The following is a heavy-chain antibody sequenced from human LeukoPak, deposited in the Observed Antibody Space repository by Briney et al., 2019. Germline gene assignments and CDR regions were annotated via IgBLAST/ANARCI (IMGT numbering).Heavy chain of an antibody. CDR2: IKSKTDGETT. V-gene: IGHV3-15*01. Sequence: GGSLRLSCVDSGFTFTNAWMSWVRQAPGKGLEWIGRIKSKTDGETTNYAEPVRGRFTISRDDSKSAVYLQMNSLKIEDTAVYYCTTDLGTYYHGSQRLIPIDYWGQGTRVTVSS. D-gene: IGHD3-10*01. CDR1: GFTFTNAW. J-gene: IGHJ4*02. CDR3: TTDLGTYYHGSQRLIPIDY.